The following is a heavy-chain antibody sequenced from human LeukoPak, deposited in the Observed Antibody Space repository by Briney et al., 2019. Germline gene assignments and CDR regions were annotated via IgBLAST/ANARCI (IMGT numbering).Heavy chain of an antibody. CDR2: ISSSGSTI. D-gene: IGHD2-21*02. J-gene: IGHJ4*02. CDR3: ARVLVVTAIGLDY. V-gene: IGHV3-11*01. CDR1: GFTFSDYY. Sequence: PEGSLRLSCAASGFTFSDYYMSWIRQAPGKGLEWVSYISSSGSTIYYADSVKGRFTISRDNAKNSLYLQMNSLGAEDTAVYYCARVLVVTAIGLDYWGQGTLVTVSS.